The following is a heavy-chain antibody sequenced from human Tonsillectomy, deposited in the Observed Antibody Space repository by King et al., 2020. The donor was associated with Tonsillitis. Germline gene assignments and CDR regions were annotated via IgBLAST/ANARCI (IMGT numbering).Heavy chain of an antibody. J-gene: IGHJ4*02. Sequence: VQLVESGGGLVKPGGSLRLSCAASGFTFSGYGMIWVRQAPGKGLEWVSSISSDSNYRYYGDSVKGRFTISRDNAKKSLYLQMNSLRAEDTAVYYCATTYDFWSGYWGRGTLVTVSS. V-gene: IGHV3-21*01. CDR2: ISSDSNYR. CDR1: GFTFSGYG. D-gene: IGHD3-3*01. CDR3: ATTYDFWSGY.